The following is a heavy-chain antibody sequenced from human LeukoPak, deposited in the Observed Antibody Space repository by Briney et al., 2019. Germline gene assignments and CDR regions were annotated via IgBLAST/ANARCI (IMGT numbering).Heavy chain of an antibody. CDR1: GYTFTSYD. Sequence: VASVKVSCKASGYTFTSYDINWVRQATGQGLEWMGWMNPNSGNTGYAQKFQGRVTMTRNTSISTAYMELSSLRSEDTAVYYCARGATDCSSTSCYDEFDYWGQGTLVTVPS. J-gene: IGHJ4*02. CDR2: MNPNSGNT. V-gene: IGHV1-8*01. CDR3: ARGATDCSSTSCYDEFDY. D-gene: IGHD2-2*01.